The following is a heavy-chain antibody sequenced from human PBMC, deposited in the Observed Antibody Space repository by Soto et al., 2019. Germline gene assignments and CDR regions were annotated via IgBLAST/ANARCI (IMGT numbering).Heavy chain of an antibody. CDR1: GFTFDDYA. V-gene: IGHV3-9*01. CDR2: ISWNSGSI. J-gene: IGHJ3*02. CDR3: AKDFFAVHYYGSGSYAFDI. D-gene: IGHD3-10*01. Sequence: GGSLRLSCAASGFTFDDYAMHWVRQAPGKGLEWVSGISWNSGSIGYADSVKGRFTISRDNAKNSLYLQMNSLRAEDTALYYCAKDFFAVHYYGSGSYAFDIWGQGTMVTVSS.